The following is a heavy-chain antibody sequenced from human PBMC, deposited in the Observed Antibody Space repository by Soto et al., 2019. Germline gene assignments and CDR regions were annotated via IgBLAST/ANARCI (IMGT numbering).Heavy chain of an antibody. D-gene: IGHD6-13*01. CDR2: IYYSGST. J-gene: IGHJ4*02. CDR3: ARFGSFPPNFDY. CDR1: GVSIRSYY. Sequence: SETLSLTCTVYGVSIRSYYWCWIRQPPGKGLDWIGYIYYSGSTNYNPSLKSRVTISVDTSKNQFSLKLSSVTAADTAVYYCARFGSFPPNFDYWGQGTLVTVS. V-gene: IGHV4-59*01.